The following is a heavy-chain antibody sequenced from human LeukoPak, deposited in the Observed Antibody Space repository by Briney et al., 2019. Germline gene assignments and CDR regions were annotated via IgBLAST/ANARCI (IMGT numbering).Heavy chain of an antibody. CDR1: RFTFSSYS. V-gene: IGHV3-21*01. D-gene: IGHD2-15*01. Sequence: GGSLRLSCAASRFTFSSYSMNWVRQAPGKALEWVSSISRSSTYIYYADSVKGRFTISRDNAKNSLYLQTNSLRAEDTAVYYCARECGGSCYDAFDIWGQGTMVTVSS. J-gene: IGHJ3*02. CDR3: ARECGGSCYDAFDI. CDR2: ISRSSTYI.